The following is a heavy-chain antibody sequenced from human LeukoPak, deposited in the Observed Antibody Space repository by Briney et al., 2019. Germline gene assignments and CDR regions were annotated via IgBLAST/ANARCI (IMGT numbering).Heavy chain of an antibody. Sequence: SETLSLTCTVSGGSISSYYWSWIRQPPGKGLEWIGYIYYSGSTNYNPSLKSRVTISVDTSKNQFSLKLRSVTAADTAVYYCASAYYYGMDVWGQGTTVTVSS. J-gene: IGHJ6*02. CDR2: IYYSGST. CDR3: ASAYYYGMDV. V-gene: IGHV4-59*08. CDR1: GGSISSYY.